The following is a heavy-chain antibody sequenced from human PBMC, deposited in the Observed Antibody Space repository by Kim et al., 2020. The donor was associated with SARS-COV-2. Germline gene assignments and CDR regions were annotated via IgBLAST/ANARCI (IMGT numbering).Heavy chain of an antibody. Sequence: YADSVKGRFTITRDNAKNSLYLQMNSLRVEDTAVYYCAREGTFYYYGMDVWGQGTTVTVSS. CDR3: AREGTFYYYGMDV. D-gene: IGHD3-10*01. V-gene: IGHV3-21*01. J-gene: IGHJ6*02.